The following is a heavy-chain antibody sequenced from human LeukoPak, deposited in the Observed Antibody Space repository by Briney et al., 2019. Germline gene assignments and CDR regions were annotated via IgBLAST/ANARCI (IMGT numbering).Heavy chain of an antibody. Sequence: SETLSLTCIVSGGPISTYYWSWIRQPPGKGLEWIGYIYYSGSTNYNPSLKSRVTMSVDTSKSQFSLKLSSVTAADTAVYYCARHLPRSPYFYYYMDVWGKGTTVTVSS. CDR2: IYYSGST. CDR1: GGPISTYY. CDR3: ARHLPRSPYFYYYMDV. V-gene: IGHV4-59*08. J-gene: IGHJ6*03.